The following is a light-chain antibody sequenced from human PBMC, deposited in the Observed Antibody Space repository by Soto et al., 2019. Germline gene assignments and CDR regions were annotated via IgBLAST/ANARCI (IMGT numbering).Light chain of an antibody. J-gene: IGKJ4*02. CDR3: QQRSSWPLT. CDR2: GAS. V-gene: IGKV3-11*01. CDR1: QSLSTS. Sequence: EIVLTQSPATLSLSPGERATLSCRASQSLSTSLVWYQQKPGQAPRLLIDGASNRATGIPARFSGSGSGPDFTLTISSLEPEDFAVYFCQQRSSWPLTFGGGTKVDSK.